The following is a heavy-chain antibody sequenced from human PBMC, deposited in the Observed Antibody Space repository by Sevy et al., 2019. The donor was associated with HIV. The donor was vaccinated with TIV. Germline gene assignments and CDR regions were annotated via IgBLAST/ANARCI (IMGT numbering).Heavy chain of an antibody. CDR1: GFILSSYA. CDR2: ISGGSDDI. Sequence: GGSLRLSGVASGFILSSYAMSWVRQAPGKGLGWVSAISGGSDDIFYADSVKGRFTISKDNSKNTLYLQMNSLEAEDTAVYSCAKRGPAWSFHYWGHGTLVTVSS. D-gene: IGHD2-8*02. CDR3: AKRGPAWSFHY. J-gene: IGHJ4*01. V-gene: IGHV3-23*01.